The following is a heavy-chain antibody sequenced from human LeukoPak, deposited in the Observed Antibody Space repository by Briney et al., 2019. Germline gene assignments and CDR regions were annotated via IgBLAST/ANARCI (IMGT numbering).Heavy chain of an antibody. CDR2: ISSSGSTI. CDR3: ARAGGSYYYYYYVDV. J-gene: IGHJ6*03. Sequence: GGSLRLSCAASEFSVGSNYMTWVRQAPGKGLEWVSYISSSGSTIYYADSVKGRFTISRDNAKNSLYLQMNSLRAEDTAVYYCARAGGSYYYYYYVDVWGKGTTVTVSS. D-gene: IGHD1-26*01. CDR1: EFSVGSNY. V-gene: IGHV3-11*04.